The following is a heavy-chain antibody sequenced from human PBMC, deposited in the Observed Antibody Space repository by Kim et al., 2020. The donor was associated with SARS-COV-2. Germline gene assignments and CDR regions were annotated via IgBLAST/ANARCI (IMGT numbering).Heavy chain of an antibody. D-gene: IGHD6-13*01. J-gene: IGHJ4*02. CDR1: GDSVSSNSAA. CDR2: TYYRAKWYN. CDR3: ARDNIGEVRAAAGDFDY. Sequence: SQTLSLTCAISGDSVSSNSAAWNWIRQSPSRGLEWLGRTYYRAKWYNDYAVSVKSRITLNPDTSKNQFSLQLNSVTPEDTAVYYCARDNIGEVRAAAGDFDYWGQGTLVPVSS. V-gene: IGHV6-1*01.